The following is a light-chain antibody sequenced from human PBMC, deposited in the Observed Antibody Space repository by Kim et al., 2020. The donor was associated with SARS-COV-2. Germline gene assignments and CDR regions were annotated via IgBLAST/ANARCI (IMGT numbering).Light chain of an antibody. CDR3: QHSRTWPIT. CDR2: DAS. Sequence: EIVLTQSPVTLSLSPGQRATLSCRASQYIDNWLAWYQQKPGQVPRLLIYDASNRATGIPARFSGSGSGTDFTLTISSLEPEDFAVYYCQHSRTWPITFGQGTKLEI. J-gene: IGKJ2*01. CDR1: QYIDNW. V-gene: IGKV3-11*01.